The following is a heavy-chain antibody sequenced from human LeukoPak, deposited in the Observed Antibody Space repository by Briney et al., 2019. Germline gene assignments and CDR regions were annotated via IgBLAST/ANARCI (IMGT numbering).Heavy chain of an antibody. V-gene: IGHV3-30-3*01. J-gene: IGHJ4*02. D-gene: IGHD3-22*01. CDR3: ARDTRPVMIVVPGYFDY. CDR2: ISYDGSNK. CDR1: GFTFSSYA. Sequence: GGSLRLSCAASGFTFSSYAMHWVRQAPGKGLEWVAVISYDGSNKYYADSVKGRFTISRDNSKNTLYLQMNSLRAEDTAVYYCARDTRPVMIVVPGYFDYWAREPWSPSPQ.